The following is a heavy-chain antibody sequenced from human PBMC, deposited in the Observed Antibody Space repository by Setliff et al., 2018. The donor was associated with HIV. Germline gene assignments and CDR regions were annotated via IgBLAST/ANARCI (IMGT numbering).Heavy chain of an antibody. CDR1: SDFVSGDDFY. CDR2: VYYNGIT. V-gene: IGHV4-30-4*01. Sequence: SETLSLTCTVSSDFVSGDDFYWSWIRQAPGRGLEWIGYVYYNGITHYNPSLKSRLTISIDTSGRRFSLNLTSVTALDTAVYFCAKMVRGSISARRMYYFDSWGQGTMVTVSS. J-gene: IGHJ4*02. CDR3: AKMVRGSISARRMYYFDS. D-gene: IGHD3-10*01.